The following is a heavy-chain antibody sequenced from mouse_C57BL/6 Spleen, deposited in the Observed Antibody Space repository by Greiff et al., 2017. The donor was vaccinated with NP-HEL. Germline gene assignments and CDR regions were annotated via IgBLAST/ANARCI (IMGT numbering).Heavy chain of an antibody. Sequence: EVQLQQSGPELVKPGASVKISCKASGYTFTDYYMNWVKQSHGKSLEWIGDINPNNGGTSYNQKFKGKATLTVDKSSSTAYMELRSLTSEDSAVYYCAREYYYGLDYWGQGTTLTVSS. J-gene: IGHJ2*01. D-gene: IGHD1-1*01. CDR2: INPNNGGT. V-gene: IGHV1-26*01. CDR1: GYTFTDYY. CDR3: AREYYYGLDY.